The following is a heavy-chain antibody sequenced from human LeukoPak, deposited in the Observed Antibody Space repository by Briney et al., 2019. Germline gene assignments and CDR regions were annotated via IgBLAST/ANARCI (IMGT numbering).Heavy chain of an antibody. V-gene: IGHV4-4*07. CDR1: GGSISSSY. CDR2: IYTTGTS. CDR3: ARTLLQYYFDY. Sequence: SETLSLTCTVSGGSISSSYWSWIRQPAGKGLEWIGVIYTTGTSNYNPSLKSRATMSVDASKNQFSLKLRSVTAADTAVYYCARTLLQYYFDYWGQGTLVTVSS. J-gene: IGHJ4*02.